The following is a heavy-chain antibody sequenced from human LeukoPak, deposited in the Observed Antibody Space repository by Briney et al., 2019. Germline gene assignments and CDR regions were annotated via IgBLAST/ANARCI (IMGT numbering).Heavy chain of an antibody. V-gene: IGHV1-69*13. D-gene: IGHD3-10*01. CDR2: IIPIFGTA. Sequence: SVKVSCKASGGTFSSYAISWVRQAPGQGLEWMGGIIPIFGTANYAQKFQGRVTITADESTSTAYMELSSLRSEDTAAYYCARVNGSGSYPNYYMDVWGKGTTVTISS. CDR3: ARVNGSGSYPNYYMDV. CDR1: GGTFSSYA. J-gene: IGHJ6*03.